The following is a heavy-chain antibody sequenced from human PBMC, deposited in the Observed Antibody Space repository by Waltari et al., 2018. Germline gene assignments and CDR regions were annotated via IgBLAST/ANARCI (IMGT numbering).Heavy chain of an antibody. Sequence: EVQLVESGGGLIQPGGSLRLSCAASGFTVSSNYMSWVRQAPGKGLEWVSVIYSGGSTYYADSVKGRFTISRDNSKNTLYLQMNSLRAEDTAVYYCAREAYCGGDCQYFQHWGQGTLVTVSS. CDR3: AREAYCGGDCQYFQH. J-gene: IGHJ1*01. CDR1: GFTVSSNY. D-gene: IGHD2-21*01. V-gene: IGHV3-53*01. CDR2: IYSGGST.